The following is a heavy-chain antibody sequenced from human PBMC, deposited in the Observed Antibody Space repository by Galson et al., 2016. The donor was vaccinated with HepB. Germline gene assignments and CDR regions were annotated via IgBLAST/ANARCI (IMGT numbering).Heavy chain of an antibody. D-gene: IGHD5-18*01. CDR3: ATAGERGYSPWRDAFRL. CDR2: TNPNTGNT. V-gene: IGHV1-8*01. CDR1: GYTFTDYD. Sequence: SVKVSCKASGYTFTDYDINWVRQATGQGLEWIGWTNPNTGNTGLAQKFQGRVTLTRNTSIRTAYMELRSLRSDDTALYYCATAGERGYSPWRDAFRLWGQGTMVTVSS. J-gene: IGHJ3*01.